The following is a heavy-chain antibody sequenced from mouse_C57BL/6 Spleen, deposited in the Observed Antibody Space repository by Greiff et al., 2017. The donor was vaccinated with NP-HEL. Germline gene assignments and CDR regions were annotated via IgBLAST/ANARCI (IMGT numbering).Heavy chain of an antibody. CDR1: GYTFTSYW. J-gene: IGHJ1*03. CDR2: IYPGSGST. V-gene: IGHV1-55*01. Sequence: QVQLQQPGAELVKPGASVKMSCKASGYTFTSYWITWVKQRPGQGLEWIGDIYPGSGSTNYNEKFKSKATLTVDTSSSTAYMQLSSLTSEDSAVYYCARPREDEGYFDVWGTGTTVTVSS. CDR3: ARPREDEGYFDV.